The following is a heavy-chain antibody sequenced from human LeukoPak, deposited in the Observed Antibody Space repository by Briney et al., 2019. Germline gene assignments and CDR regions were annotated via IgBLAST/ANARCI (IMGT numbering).Heavy chain of an antibody. D-gene: IGHD5-24*01. J-gene: IGHJ6*04. CDR1: GFTLSNYA. CDR3: ASDPRDGGQNV. Sequence: GGSLRLSCTASGFTLSNYAMHWVRQAPGKGLEWGTLISYSGDNTYYADSVKGRFTFSRDKAKNTLYLQMNSLRPEDSAVYYCASDPRDGGQNVWGKGTMVTVSS. CDR2: ISYSGDNT. V-gene: IGHV3-30*04.